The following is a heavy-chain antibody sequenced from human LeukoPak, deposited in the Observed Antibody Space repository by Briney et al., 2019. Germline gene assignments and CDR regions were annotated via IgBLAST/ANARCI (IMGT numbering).Heavy chain of an antibody. CDR2: SNAYSGDT. CDR1: DYRFTTYG. V-gene: IGHV1-18*01. J-gene: IGHJ4*02. D-gene: IGHD2-2*01. CDR3: VFGECSSTSCYPRRDY. Sequence: GASVKVSCKVSDYRFTTYGISWVRQAPGQGLEWMGWSNAYSGDTDYSQNFQGRATMATDTSTATAYMDLRSLRPDDTAVYYCVFGECSSTSCYPRRDYWGQGTLVTVSS.